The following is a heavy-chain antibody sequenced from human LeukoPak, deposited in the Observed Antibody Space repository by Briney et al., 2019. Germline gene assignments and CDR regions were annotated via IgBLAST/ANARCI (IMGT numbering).Heavy chain of an antibody. Sequence: SETLSLTCTVSGGSISSSSYYWGWIRQPPGKGLEWIGSIYYTRSTYYNPSLKSRVTISVDTSKNQFSLKLTSVTAADTAVYYCARPSRDDSSGYYFPYWGQGTLVTVSS. D-gene: IGHD3-22*01. V-gene: IGHV4-39*01. CDR1: GGSISSSSYY. J-gene: IGHJ4*02. CDR2: IYYTRST. CDR3: ARPSRDDSSGYYFPY.